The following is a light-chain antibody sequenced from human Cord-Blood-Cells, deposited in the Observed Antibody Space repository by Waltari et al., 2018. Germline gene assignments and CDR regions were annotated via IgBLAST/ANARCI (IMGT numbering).Light chain of an antibody. Sequence: QSVLPQPPSVSGAPGQRVTIPCTGSSSNIGAGYDVHWYQQPPGKAPKLLIYGNGSRPSGVPDQFSGSKSGTSASLAITGLQAEDEADYYCRSYDSSLSGVVFGGGTKLTVL. V-gene: IGLV1-40*01. J-gene: IGLJ2*01. CDR1: SSNIGAGYD. CDR3: RSYDSSLSGVV. CDR2: GNG.